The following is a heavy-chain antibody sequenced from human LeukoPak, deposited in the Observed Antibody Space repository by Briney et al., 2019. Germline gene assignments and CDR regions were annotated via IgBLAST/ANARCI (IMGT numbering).Heavy chain of an antibody. V-gene: IGHV3-30*02. Sequence: GGSLRLSCAASGFTFGSYAMHWVRQAPGKGLEWVALIRYDGINKDYADSAKGPFTISRDNSKIMLYLQMSSLRAEDTAVYYCAKDRNVWGTYPLYFDYWGQGTLVTVSS. D-gene: IGHD3-16*02. CDR2: IRYDGINK. J-gene: IGHJ4*02. CDR1: GFTFGSYA. CDR3: AKDRNVWGTYPLYFDY.